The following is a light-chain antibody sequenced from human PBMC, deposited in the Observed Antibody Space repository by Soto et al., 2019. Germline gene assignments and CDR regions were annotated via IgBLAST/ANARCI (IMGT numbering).Light chain of an antibody. J-gene: IGKJ4*01. Sequence: QMTQSPSSLCASVGNRVTITCRANQSISSHLNWYQQKVGQTPRLLIYAASTLQSEVPPRFSGSGSGTEFTLTISGLQREDFATYYCQQSHSAPLTFGGGTKIQI. V-gene: IGKV1-39*01. CDR1: QSISSH. CDR3: QQSHSAPLT. CDR2: AAS.